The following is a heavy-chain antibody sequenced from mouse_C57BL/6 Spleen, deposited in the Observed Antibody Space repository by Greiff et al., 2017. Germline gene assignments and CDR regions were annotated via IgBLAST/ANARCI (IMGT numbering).Heavy chain of an antibody. V-gene: IGHV1-4*01. D-gene: IGHD3-2*02. Sequence: VKLVESGAELARPGASVKMSCKASGYTFTSYTMHWVKQRPGQGLEWIGYINPSSGYTKYNQKFKDKATLTADKSSSTAYMQLSSLTSEDSAVYYCARYGTAQATYDYWGQGTTLTVSS. J-gene: IGHJ2*01. CDR1: GYTFTSYT. CDR2: INPSSGYT. CDR3: ARYGTAQATYDY.